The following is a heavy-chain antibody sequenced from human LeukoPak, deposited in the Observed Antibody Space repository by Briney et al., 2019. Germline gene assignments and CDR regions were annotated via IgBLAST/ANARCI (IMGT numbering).Heavy chain of an antibody. CDR1: GFTFNSYA. CDR2: ISANGAKT. V-gene: IGHV3-23*01. D-gene: IGHD3-10*01. J-gene: IGHJ4*02. CDR3: AKGWSVTMVMAAPGD. Sequence: GGSLRHSCAASGFTFNSYAMSWVRQALGKGLEWVSGISANGAKTYYADSVKGRFTISRDNSKNTQSLQMNSLRAEDTALYYCAKGWSVTMVMAAPGDWGQGALVTVSS.